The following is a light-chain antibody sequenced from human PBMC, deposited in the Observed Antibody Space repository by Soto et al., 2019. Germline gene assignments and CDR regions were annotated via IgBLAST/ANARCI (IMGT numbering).Light chain of an antibody. Sequence: EIVMTKSPATLYVSQGERATLSCRASQSISSNLAWYQQKPGQAPRLLIYGASTRATGIPATFSGSGSGTEFTLTISSLQSEDFAVYYCQQYNNWPVTFGHGTKVDIK. V-gene: IGKV3-15*01. J-gene: IGKJ3*01. CDR1: QSISSN. CDR3: QQYNNWPVT. CDR2: GAS.